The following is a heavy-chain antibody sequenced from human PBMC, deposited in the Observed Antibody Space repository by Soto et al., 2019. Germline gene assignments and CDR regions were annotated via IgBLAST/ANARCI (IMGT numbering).Heavy chain of an antibody. Sequence: ASVKVSCKASGYTFTSYGISWVRQAPGQGLEWVGWISAYNGNSNYAQKYHGRVTMTTDTSTNTAYMEMSSLRSDDTAVYYCARIADCSTTSCSFPSRFRIRGYYYYYGLDVWGQGTTVTVSS. CDR1: GYTFTSYG. V-gene: IGHV1-18*01. J-gene: IGHJ6*02. D-gene: IGHD2-2*01. CDR2: ISAYNGNS. CDR3: ARIADCSTTSCSFPSRFRIRGYYYYYGLDV.